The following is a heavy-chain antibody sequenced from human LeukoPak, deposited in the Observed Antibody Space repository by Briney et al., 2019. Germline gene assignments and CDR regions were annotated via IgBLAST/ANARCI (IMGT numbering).Heavy chain of an antibody. V-gene: IGHV4-4*07. D-gene: IGHD3-22*01. CDR2: IYTSGST. CDR3: ARTTYYYDSSGYYYFDY. Sequence: SETLSLTCTVSGGSISSYFWSWIRQPAGKGLEWIGRIYTSGSTNYNPSLKSRVTMSVDTSKNQFSLKLSSVTAADTAVYYCARTTYYYDSSGYYYFDYWGQGTLVTVSS. CDR1: GGSISSYF. J-gene: IGHJ4*02.